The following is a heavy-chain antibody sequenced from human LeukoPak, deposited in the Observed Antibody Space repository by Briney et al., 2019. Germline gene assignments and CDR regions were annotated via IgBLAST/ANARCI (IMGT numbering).Heavy chain of an antibody. J-gene: IGHJ4*02. V-gene: IGHV3-23*01. D-gene: IGHD3-3*01. CDR3: ANSDFWSGYYPIYFDY. CDR2: ISGSGGST. Sequence: GRSLRLSCAASGFTFSSYAMHWVRQAPGKGLEWVSAISGSGGSTYYADSVKGRFTISRDNSKNTLYLQMNSLRAEDTAVYYCANSDFWSGYYPIYFDYWGQGTLVTVSS. CDR1: GFTFSSYA.